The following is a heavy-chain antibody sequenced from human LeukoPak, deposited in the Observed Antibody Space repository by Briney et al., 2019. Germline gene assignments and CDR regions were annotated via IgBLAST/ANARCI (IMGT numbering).Heavy chain of an antibody. CDR2: INGGGGNT. V-gene: IGHV3-23*01. Sequence: GGSLRLSCAASGFTFNSYVMSWVRQAPGEGLEWVSAINGGGGNTYHADSVKGRFTISRDNSKNMVYLQMNTLRADDTAVYYCAKSVVVITFRFDDWGQGALVTVSS. D-gene: IGHD2-15*01. CDR1: GFTFNSYV. J-gene: IGHJ4*02. CDR3: AKSVVVITFRFDD.